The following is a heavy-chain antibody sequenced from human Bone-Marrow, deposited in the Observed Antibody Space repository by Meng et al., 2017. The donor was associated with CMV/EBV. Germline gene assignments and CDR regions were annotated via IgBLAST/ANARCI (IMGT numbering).Heavy chain of an antibody. J-gene: IGHJ4*02. D-gene: IGHD2-2*01. V-gene: IGHV3-30*02. CDR1: GFSFSTSG. CDR3: AREPVCSSTSCIHYFDY. CDR2: IRYDGGEK. Sequence: GGSLRLSCAASGFSFSTSGMHWVRQAPGKGLEWVSFIRYDGGEKHYADSVKGRFAVSRDNSENTMFLQMSSLRAEDTAVYYCAREPVCSSTSCIHYFDYWGQGTLVTVSS.